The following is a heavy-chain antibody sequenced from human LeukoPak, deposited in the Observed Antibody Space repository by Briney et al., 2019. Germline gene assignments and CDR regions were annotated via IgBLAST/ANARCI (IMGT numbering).Heavy chain of an antibody. J-gene: IGHJ3*02. V-gene: IGHV4-39*01. CDR3: ARPSTDYVWGSYRTGAFDI. Sequence: KPSETLSLTCTVSGGSISSSSYYWGWIRQPPGKELEWIGSIYYSGSTYYNPSLKSRVTISVDTSKNQFSLKLSSVTAADTAVYYCARPSTDYVWGSYRTGAFDIWGQGTMVTVSS. CDR2: IYYSGST. D-gene: IGHD3-16*02. CDR1: GGSISSSSYY.